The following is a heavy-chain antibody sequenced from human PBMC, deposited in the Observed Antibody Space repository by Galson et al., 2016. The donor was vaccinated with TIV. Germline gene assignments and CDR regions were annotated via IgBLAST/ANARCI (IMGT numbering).Heavy chain of an antibody. V-gene: IGHV5-51*01. CDR3: ARHGYDFWNGQDYFFYGMDV. CDR2: IYPGDSDT. CDR1: GYRFSHSW. J-gene: IGHJ6*02. D-gene: IGHD3-3*01. Sequence: QSGAEVKKPGGSLKISCKTSGYRFSHSWIGWVRQKPGKGLEWVGHIYPGDSDTRYSPSFQGHVTLSADTSIDTAYLQWGSLKASDTAIYYCARHGYDFWNGQDYFFYGMDVWGQGTTVTVSS.